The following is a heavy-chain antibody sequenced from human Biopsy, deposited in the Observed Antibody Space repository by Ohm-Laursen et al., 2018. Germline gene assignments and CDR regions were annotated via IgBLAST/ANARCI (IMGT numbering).Heavy chain of an antibody. CDR3: ARDYDTSGYYYVS. D-gene: IGHD3-22*01. J-gene: IGHJ5*02. V-gene: IGHV4-4*07. CDR1: GASISSYY. Sequence: SETLSLTCTVSGASISSYYWTWIRQPAGKGLEWIGRIYTSGSTNYNPSLKSRVTMSVDTSKNQFSLKLTSLTAADTAVYYCARDYDTSGYYYVSWGQGTLVTVSS. CDR2: IYTSGST.